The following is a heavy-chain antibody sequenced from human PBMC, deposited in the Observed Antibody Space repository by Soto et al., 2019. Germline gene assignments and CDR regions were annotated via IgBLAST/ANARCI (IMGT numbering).Heavy chain of an antibody. Sequence: ASVKVSCKASGYTFTGYYMHWVRQAPGQGLEWMGWINPNSGGTNYAQKFQGWVTMTRNTSISTAYMELSRLRSDDTAVYYCARDPQTAYYYDSSGPTRSWFDPWGQRTLVTVSA. D-gene: IGHD3-22*01. CDR3: ARDPQTAYYYDSSGPTRSWFDP. CDR2: INPNSGGT. V-gene: IGHV1-2*04. J-gene: IGHJ5*02. CDR1: GYTFTGYY.